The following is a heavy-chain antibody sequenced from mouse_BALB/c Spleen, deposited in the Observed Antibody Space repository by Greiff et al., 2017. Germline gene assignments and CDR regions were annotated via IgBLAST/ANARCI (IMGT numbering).Heavy chain of an antibody. V-gene: IGHV1S22*01. Sequence: LQQPGSELVRPGASVKLSCKASGYTFTSYWMHWVKQRHGQGLEWIGNIYPGSGSTNYDEKFKSKGTLTVDTSSSTAYMHLSSLTSADSAVYYGTRTSFYAMDYWGQGTSVTVSS. CDR3: TRTSFYAMDY. J-gene: IGHJ4*01. CDR2: IYPGSGST. CDR1: GYTFTSYW.